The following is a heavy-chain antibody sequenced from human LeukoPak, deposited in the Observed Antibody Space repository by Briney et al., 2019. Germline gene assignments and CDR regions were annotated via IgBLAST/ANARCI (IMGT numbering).Heavy chain of an antibody. CDR1: GYSISSGYC. V-gene: IGHV4-38-2*02. Sequence: PSETLSLTCTVSGYSISSGYCWGWIRPPSGKGLEWIGSIYHSGSTYYNPSLKSRVTISVDTSKNKFSLKLSSVTAADTAVYYCARVTLVTTGYYFDYWGQGTLVTVSS. J-gene: IGHJ4*02. D-gene: IGHD4-11*01. CDR3: ARVTLVTTGYYFDY. CDR2: IYHSGST.